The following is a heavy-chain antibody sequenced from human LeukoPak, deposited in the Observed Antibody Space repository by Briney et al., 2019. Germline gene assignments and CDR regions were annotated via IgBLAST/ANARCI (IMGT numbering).Heavy chain of an antibody. CDR1: GFTFSSYG. CDR3: AREDDTAAFDI. CDR2: IWYDGSNK. D-gene: IGHD3-9*01. Sequence: GGSLRLSCAASGFTFSSYGMHWVRQAPGKGLEWVAVIWYDGSNKYYADSVKGRFTISGDNSKNTLYLQMNSLRAEDTAVYYCAREDDTAAFDIWGQGTMVTVSS. J-gene: IGHJ3*02. V-gene: IGHV3-33*01.